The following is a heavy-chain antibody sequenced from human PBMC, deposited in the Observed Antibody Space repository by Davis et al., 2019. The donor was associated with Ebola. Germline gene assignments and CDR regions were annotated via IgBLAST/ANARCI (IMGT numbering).Heavy chain of an antibody. CDR2: FGTGGDT. CDR1: GFIFRNYV. Sequence: GGSLRLSCETSGFIFRNYVMSWVRQAPGKGLEWVSTFGTGGDTYYADSVKGRFAISRDNSRGTLYLQMNSLRVEDSAIYNCVKDSSNIWFDVWGQGTLVTVSS. J-gene: IGHJ3*01. D-gene: IGHD2/OR15-2a*01. V-gene: IGHV3-23*01. CDR3: VKDSSNIWFDV.